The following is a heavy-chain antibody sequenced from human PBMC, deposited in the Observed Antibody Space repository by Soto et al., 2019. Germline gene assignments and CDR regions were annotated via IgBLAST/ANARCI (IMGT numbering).Heavy chain of an antibody. J-gene: IGHJ4*02. V-gene: IGHV3-30-3*01. CDR2: ISYDGSNK. CDR1: GFTFSSYA. Sequence: LRLSCAASGFTFSSYAMHWVRQAPGKGLEWVAVISYDGSNKYYADSVKGRFTISRDNSKNTLYLQMNSLRAEDTAVYYCARDRRIVVVIYYFDYWGQGTLVTVYS. D-gene: IGHD3-22*01. CDR3: ARDRRIVVVIYYFDY.